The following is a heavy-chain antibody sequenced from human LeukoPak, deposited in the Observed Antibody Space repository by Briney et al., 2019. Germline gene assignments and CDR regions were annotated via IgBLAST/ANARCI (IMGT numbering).Heavy chain of an antibody. D-gene: IGHD1-26*01. CDR1: GFSVSNTY. J-gene: IGHJ4*02. Sequence: PGGSLRLSCAASGFSVSNTYMSWVRQAPGKGLEWASVIYSGDSGVSTYYADSVKGRFTISRDNSKNTLYLQMNSLRAEDTAVYYCARDPTGATVITDYWGQGTLVTVSS. CDR3: ARDPTGATVITDY. CDR2: IYSGDSGVST. V-gene: IGHV3-53*05.